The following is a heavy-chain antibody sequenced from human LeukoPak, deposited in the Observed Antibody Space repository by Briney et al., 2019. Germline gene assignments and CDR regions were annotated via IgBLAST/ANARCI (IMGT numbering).Heavy chain of an antibody. CDR1: GFTFSNYT. V-gene: IGHV3-21*01. D-gene: IGHD5-12*01. J-gene: IGHJ4*02. CDR3: ARISLTSSGYDLAFFTH. Sequence: GGSLRLSCEASGFTFSNYTMNWVRQAPGRGPEWVSSISSRGTHSYYADSVKGRFTISRDNAKNSLYLQMRSLRVEDTAIYYCARISLTSSGYDLAFFTHWGQGALVTVSS. CDR2: ISSRGTHS.